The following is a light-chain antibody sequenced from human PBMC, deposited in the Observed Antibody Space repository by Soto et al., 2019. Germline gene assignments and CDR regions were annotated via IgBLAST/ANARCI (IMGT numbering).Light chain of an antibody. CDR2: VNSDGSH. J-gene: IGLJ3*02. CDR1: SGHSRYA. CDR3: QTWGTGPWV. Sequence: QLVLTQSPSASASLGASVRLTCTLSSGHSRYAIAWHQQQPDKGPRYLMKVNSDGSHSKGDGIPDRFSGSSSGAERYLTISSLQSEDEADYYCQTWGTGPWVFGGGTKLT. V-gene: IGLV4-69*01.